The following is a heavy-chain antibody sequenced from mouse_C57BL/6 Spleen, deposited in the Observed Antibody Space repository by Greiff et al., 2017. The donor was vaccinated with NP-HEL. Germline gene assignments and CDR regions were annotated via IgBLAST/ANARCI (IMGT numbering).Heavy chain of an antibody. CDR2: ISYDGSN. J-gene: IGHJ2*01. D-gene: IGHD2-12*01. CDR3: ASYTEYYFDY. V-gene: IGHV3-6*01. CDR1: GYSITSGYY. Sequence: ESGPGLVKPSQSLSLTCSVTGYSITSGYYWNWIRQFPGNKLEWMGYISYDGSNNYNPSLKNRISITRDTSKNQFFLKLNSVTTEDTATYYCASYTEYYFDYWGQGTTLTVSS.